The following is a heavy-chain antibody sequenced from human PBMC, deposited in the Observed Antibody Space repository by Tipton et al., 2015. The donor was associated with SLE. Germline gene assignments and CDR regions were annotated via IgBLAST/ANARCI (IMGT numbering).Heavy chain of an antibody. Sequence: QVQLVQSGAEVKKPGASVKVSCKASGYTVTNYGISWVRQAPGQGLEWMGWNSPYNGDKNYAQKFQGRVTMTTDTSTSTAYMELRSLRSDDTAVYYCARATLGYSTGWYGGYWGQGTLVTVSS. D-gene: IGHD6-19*01. V-gene: IGHV1-18*01. CDR3: ARATLGYSTGWYGGY. J-gene: IGHJ4*02. CDR1: GYTVTNYG. CDR2: NSPYNGDK.